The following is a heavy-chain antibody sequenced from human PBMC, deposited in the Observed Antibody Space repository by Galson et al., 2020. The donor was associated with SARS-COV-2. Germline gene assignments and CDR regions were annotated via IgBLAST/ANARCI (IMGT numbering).Heavy chain of an antibody. CDR3: ANNWPRVTGGY. CDR2: IYYTGIS. V-gene: IGHV4-39*01. J-gene: IGHJ4*02. CDR1: GGSITTYNYY. Sequence: ASETLSLTCTVSGGSITTYNYYWGWIRQPPGKGLEWIGSIYYTGISYYSPSLTSRVTISADTSKNQFSLKLNSVTAADTAVYYCANNWPRVTGGYWGQGTLVTVSS. D-gene: IGHD2-8*02.